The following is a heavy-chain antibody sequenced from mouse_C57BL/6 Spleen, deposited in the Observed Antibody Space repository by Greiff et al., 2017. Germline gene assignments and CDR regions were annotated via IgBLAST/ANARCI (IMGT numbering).Heavy chain of an antibody. D-gene: IGHD1-1*01. J-gene: IGHJ4*01. CDR3: ARYYYGTYAMDY. CDR2: ISYDGSN. V-gene: IGHV3-6*01. Sequence: VQLQQLGPGLVKPSQSLSLTCSVTGYSITSGYYWNWIRQFPGNKLEWMGYISYDGSNNYNPSLKNRISITRDTSKNQFFLKLNSVTTEDTATYYCARYYYGTYAMDYWGQGTSVTVSS. CDR1: GYSITSGYY.